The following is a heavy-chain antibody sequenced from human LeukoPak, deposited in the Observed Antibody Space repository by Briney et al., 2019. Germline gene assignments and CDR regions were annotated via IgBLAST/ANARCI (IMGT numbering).Heavy chain of an antibody. CDR3: ARQDIVVVPAATDY. CDR1: GVSFSGYY. CDR2: INHSGST. J-gene: IGHJ4*02. V-gene: IGHV4-34*01. Sequence: SETLSLTCAVYGVSFSGYYWSWIRQPPGKGLEWIGEINHSGSTNYNPSLKSRVTISVDTSKNQFSLKLSSVTAADTAVYYCARQDIVVVPAATDYWGQGTLVTVSS. D-gene: IGHD2-2*01.